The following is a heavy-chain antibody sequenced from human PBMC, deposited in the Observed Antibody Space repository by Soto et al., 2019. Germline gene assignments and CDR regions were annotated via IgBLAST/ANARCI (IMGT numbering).Heavy chain of an antibody. V-gene: IGHV4-34*01. Sequence: QVQLQQWGAGLLKPSETLSLTCAVYGGSFSGYYWSWIRQPPGKGLEWLGEINHSGSTNYNPSLKSRVTIAVDTSKNQFSLKLSSVTAADTAVYYCARGLRRSSSWRIDGFDYWGQGTLVTVSS. CDR2: INHSGST. CDR1: GGSFSGYY. CDR3: ARGLRRSSSWRIDGFDY. J-gene: IGHJ4*02. D-gene: IGHD6-13*01.